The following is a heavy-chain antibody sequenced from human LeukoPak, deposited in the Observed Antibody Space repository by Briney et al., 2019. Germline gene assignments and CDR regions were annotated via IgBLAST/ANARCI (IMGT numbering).Heavy chain of an antibody. D-gene: IGHD2-2*01. CDR2: ISAYNGNT. V-gene: IGHV1-18*01. CDR3: ARDPRGYCSSTSCYGYYGMDV. CDR1: GYTFTSYG. Sequence: ASVKVSCKASGYTFTSYGISWVRQAPGQGLEWMGWISAYNGNTNYAQKLQGRVTMTTDTSTSTAYMELRSLRSDDTAVYYCARDPRGYCSSTSCYGYYGMDVWGQGTTVTASS. J-gene: IGHJ6*02.